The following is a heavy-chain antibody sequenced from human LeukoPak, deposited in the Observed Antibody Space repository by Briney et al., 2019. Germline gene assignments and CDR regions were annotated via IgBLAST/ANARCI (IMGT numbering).Heavy chain of an antibody. D-gene: IGHD1-1*01. CDR2: ISSSSSYI. CDR3: AKGRYNDESVGWMDV. Sequence: GGSLRLSCAASGFTFSSYSMNWVRQAPGKGLEWVSSISSSSSYIYYADSVKGRFTISRDNAKNSLYLQMNSLRAEDTAVYYCAKGRYNDESVGWMDVWGQGTTVAVSS. CDR1: GFTFSSYS. J-gene: IGHJ6*02. V-gene: IGHV3-21*04.